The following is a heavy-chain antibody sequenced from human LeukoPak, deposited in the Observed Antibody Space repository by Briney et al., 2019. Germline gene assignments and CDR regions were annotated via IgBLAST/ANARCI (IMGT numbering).Heavy chain of an antibody. Sequence: GGSLRLSCAASGFTFSDYAMSWVRQAPGKGLEWVSTISGSGNSTYYADSVKGRFTISRDNSKNTLYLQVNSLRAEDTAVYYCAKNSGSYYRYWGQGTLVTVSS. V-gene: IGHV3-23*01. J-gene: IGHJ4*02. CDR3: AKNSGSYYRY. CDR1: GFTFSDYA. CDR2: ISGSGNST. D-gene: IGHD1-26*01.